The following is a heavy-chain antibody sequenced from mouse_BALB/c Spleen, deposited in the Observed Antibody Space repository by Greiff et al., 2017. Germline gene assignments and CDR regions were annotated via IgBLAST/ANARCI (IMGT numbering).Heavy chain of an antibody. D-gene: IGHD2-3*01. V-gene: IGHV5-6-5*01. J-gene: IGHJ2*01. Sequence: EVQGVESGGGLVKPGGSLKLSCAASGFTFSSFAMSWVRQTPEKRLEWVASISSGGSTYYTDRGKGRFTISSDNARNILYLQRRSLGSEDTAMCYSARARYDGDNDYWGQGTTLTVSS. CDR1: GFTFSSFA. CDR3: ARARYDGDNDY. CDR2: ISSGGST.